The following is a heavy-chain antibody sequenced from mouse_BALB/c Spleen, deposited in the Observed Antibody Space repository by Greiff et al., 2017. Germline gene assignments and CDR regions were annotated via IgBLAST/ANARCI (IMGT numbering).Heavy chain of an antibody. V-gene: IGHV5-6*01. CDR3: ARHRYGSSYYAMDY. Sequence: EVQGVESGGDLVKPGGSLKLSCAASGFTFSSYGMSWVRQTPDKRLEWVATISSGGSYTYYPDSVKGRFTISRDNAKNTLYLQMSSLKSEDTAMYYCARHRYGSSYYAMDYWGQGTSVTVSS. CDR1: GFTFSSYG. J-gene: IGHJ4*01. D-gene: IGHD1-1*01. CDR2: ISSGGSYT.